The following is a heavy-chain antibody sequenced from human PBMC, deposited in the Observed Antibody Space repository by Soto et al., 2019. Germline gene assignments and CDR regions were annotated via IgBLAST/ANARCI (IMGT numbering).Heavy chain of an antibody. V-gene: IGHV3-64*01. J-gene: IGHJ4*02. D-gene: IGHD2-15*01. Sequence: GGSLRLSCAASGFTFSSYAMHWVLQAPGKGLEYVSAIVSNGVSTYYANSVKGRFTISRDNSKNTLYLQMGSLRAEDMAVYYCARGGSPFEYWGQGTLVTLSS. CDR3: ARGGSPFEY. CDR2: IVSNGVST. CDR1: GFTFSSYA.